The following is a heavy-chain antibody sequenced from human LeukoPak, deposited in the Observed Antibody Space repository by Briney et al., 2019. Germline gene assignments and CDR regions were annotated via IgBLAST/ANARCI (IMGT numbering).Heavy chain of an antibody. J-gene: IGHJ4*02. V-gene: IGHV2-5*01. CDR2: IYWNDDK. CDR1: GFSLNTTGVG. CDR3: GNLDN. Sequence: ESGPTLVNPTQTLTLTCTLSGFSLNTTGVGVGWIRQPPGKALEWLALIYWNDDKRYIPSLKSRLTITKDTSKNQVVLIMTNMDPADTATYYCGNLDNWGQGILVTVSS.